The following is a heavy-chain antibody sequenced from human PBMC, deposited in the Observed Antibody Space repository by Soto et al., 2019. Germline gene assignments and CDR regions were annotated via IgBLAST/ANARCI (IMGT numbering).Heavy chain of an antibody. CDR3: AREYGDYGVIDY. J-gene: IGHJ4*02. Sequence: PSETLSLTCAVSGGSISSYYWSWIRQPPGKGLECIGYIYYSGSTNYNPSLKSRVTISVDTSKNQFSLKLSSVTAADTAVYYCAREYGDYGVIDYWGQGTLVTVSS. CDR2: IYYSGST. CDR1: GGSISSYY. D-gene: IGHD4-17*01. V-gene: IGHV4-59*12.